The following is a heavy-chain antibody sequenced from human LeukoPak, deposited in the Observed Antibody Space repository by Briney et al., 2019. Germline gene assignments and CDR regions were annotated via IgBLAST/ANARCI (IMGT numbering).Heavy chain of an antibody. CDR1: GDSISGYY. CDR2: IHSSART. CDR3: SRGYFDTAHSSNPFDY. V-gene: IGHV4-4*09. J-gene: IGHJ4*02. D-gene: IGHD3-22*01. Sequence: SETLSLTCTVSGDSISGYYWSWIRQTPGQGLEWIGCIHSSARTIYNPSLMSRVTISVYTSKNQFSLRLTSMTAADTAVYFCSRGYFDTAHSSNPFDYWGQGVLVTVSS.